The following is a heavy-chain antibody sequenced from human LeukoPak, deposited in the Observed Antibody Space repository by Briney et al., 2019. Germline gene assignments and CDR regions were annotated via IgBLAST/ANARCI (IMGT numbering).Heavy chain of an antibody. CDR1: GFTFSDYY. CDR2: ITSSGSTT. J-gene: IGHJ4*02. D-gene: IGHD6-6*01. V-gene: IGHV3-11*04. CDR3: AKDQYSSSSVDF. Sequence: PGGSLRLSCPASGFTFSDYYMSWIRQAPGKGLEWVSYITSSGSTTYYTDSVKGRFTISRDNAKNSLYLQMNSLRAEDTAVYYCAKDQYSSSSVDFWGQGTLVTVSS.